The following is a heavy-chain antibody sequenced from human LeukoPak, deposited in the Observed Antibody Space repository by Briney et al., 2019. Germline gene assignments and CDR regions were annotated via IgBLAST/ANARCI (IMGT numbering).Heavy chain of an antibody. CDR3: ARFRGVEYYFDY. J-gene: IGHJ4*02. CDR1: GGTFSSYA. Sequence: ASVKVSCKASGGTFSSYAISWVRQAPGQGLEWMGGIIPIFGTANYAQKFQGRVTITTDESTSTAYMELSSLRSEDTAVYYCARFRGVEYYFDYWGQGTLVTVSS. CDR2: IIPIFGTA. V-gene: IGHV1-69*05.